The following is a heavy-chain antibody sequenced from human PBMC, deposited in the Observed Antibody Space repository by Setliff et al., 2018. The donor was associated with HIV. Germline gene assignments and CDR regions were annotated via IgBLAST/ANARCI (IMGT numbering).Heavy chain of an antibody. V-gene: IGHV3-15*01. CDR1: GFFFKNAW. J-gene: IGHJ4*02. CDR2: IKSEADGGTE. Sequence: GESLRLSCAASGFFFKNAWMSWVRQAPGKGLEWIGRIKSEADGGTEESAALLNGRFTISRDDSKNTLFLQMNSLKAEDTALYYCTTAGHGSLDFDYWGQGTRVTVSS. CDR3: TTAGHGSLDFDY. D-gene: IGHD1-1*01.